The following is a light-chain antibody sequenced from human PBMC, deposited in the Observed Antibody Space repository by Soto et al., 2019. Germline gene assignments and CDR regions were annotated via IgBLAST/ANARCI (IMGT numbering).Light chain of an antibody. Sequence: DIHMTQFPSSLSASVGDRVTITCRASQTIRAYLNWFQQKPGKAPELLIYAASSLQSGVPPRFSGSVSAAEFTLTINSLQPEDTATYYCQQTYNVPQTYGQGTKVEIK. CDR2: AAS. CDR1: QTIRAY. CDR3: QQTYNVPQT. J-gene: IGKJ1*01. V-gene: IGKV1-39*01.